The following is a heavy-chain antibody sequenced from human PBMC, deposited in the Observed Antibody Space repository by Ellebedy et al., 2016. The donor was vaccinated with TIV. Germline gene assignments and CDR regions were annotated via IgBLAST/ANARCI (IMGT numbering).Heavy chain of an antibody. V-gene: IGHV3-23*01. CDR3: AKGLQGDRGGWGWYFDL. CDR1: GFTFSSYA. J-gene: IGHJ2*01. Sequence: PGGSLRLSCAASGFTFSSYAMSWVPQAPGKGLEWVSGISASGGSTYYGDSVNGRFSISRDSSKNTLYLQMNRLRVEDTAIYYCAKGLQGDRGGWGWYFDLWGRGTVVTVSS. CDR2: ISASGGST. D-gene: IGHD5-24*01.